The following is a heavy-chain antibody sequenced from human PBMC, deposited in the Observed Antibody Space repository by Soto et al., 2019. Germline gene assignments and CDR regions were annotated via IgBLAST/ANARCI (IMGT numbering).Heavy chain of an antibody. CDR2: IYYSGST. CDR1: GGSISSYY. Sequence: PSETLSLTCTVSGGSISSYYWSWIRQPPGKGLEWIGYIYYSGSTNYNPSLKSRVTISVDTSKNQFSLKLSSVTAADTAVYYCARDIEGRGDNWFDPWGQGTLVTVSS. V-gene: IGHV4-59*01. D-gene: IGHD3-16*02. J-gene: IGHJ5*02. CDR3: ARDIEGRGDNWFDP.